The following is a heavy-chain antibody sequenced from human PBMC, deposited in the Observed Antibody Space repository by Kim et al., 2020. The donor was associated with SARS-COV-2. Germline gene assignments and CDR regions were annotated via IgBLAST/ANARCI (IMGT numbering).Heavy chain of an antibody. V-gene: IGHV4-31*03. CDR3: ARLNYGDYRRLDY. CDR2: IYNSGST. CDR1: GGSISSGASY. Sequence: SETLSLTCTVSGGSISSGASYWSWIRQHPGKGLEWVGYIYNSGSTYYNPSLKSRLTISVDTSKNLFSLKLTSVTAADTAVYYCARLNYGDYRRLDYWGQGTLVTVSS. J-gene: IGHJ4*02. D-gene: IGHD4-17*01.